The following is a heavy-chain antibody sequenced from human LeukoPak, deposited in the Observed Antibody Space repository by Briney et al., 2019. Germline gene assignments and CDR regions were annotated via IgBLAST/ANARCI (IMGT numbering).Heavy chain of an antibody. CDR2: IKTDGPTK. CDR3: ARGGYPSGRDY. CDR1: GFVFSSHW. V-gene: IGHV3-74*01. D-gene: IGHD2-15*01. Sequence: GGSLRLSCAASGFVFSSHWMHWVRQAPGKGLVWVSHIKTDGPTKAYADSVKGRFTISRDNAKNTLYLQMNSLRAEDTAVYYCARGGYPSGRDYWGQGILVTVSS. J-gene: IGHJ4*02.